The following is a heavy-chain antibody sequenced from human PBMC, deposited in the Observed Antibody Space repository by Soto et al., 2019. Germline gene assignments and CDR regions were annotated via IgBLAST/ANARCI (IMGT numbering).Heavy chain of an antibody. V-gene: IGHV3-23*01. CDR2: ISGSGGST. Sequence: PGGSLRLSCAASGVTFSSYAMSWVRQAPGKGLEWVSAISGSGGSTYYADSVKGRFTISRDNSKNTLYLQMSSLRAEDTAVYYCAKVKCDVVVPATCNYFDYWGQGTLVTVSS. CDR1: GVTFSSYA. D-gene: IGHD2-2*01. J-gene: IGHJ4*02. CDR3: AKVKCDVVVPATCNYFDY.